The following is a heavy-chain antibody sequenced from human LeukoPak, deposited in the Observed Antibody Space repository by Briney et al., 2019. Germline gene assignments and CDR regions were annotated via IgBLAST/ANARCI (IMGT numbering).Heavy chain of an antibody. J-gene: IGHJ5*02. CDR3: ARALRAVSPNWFDP. CDR2: IYYSGSA. V-gene: IGHV4-30-4*01. Sequence: PSETLSLTCTVSGGSISNYYWSWIRQSPGKGLEWIGYIYYSGSAYYNPSLKSRVSISVDTSANQFSLHLSSVTAADTAVYYCARALRAVSPNWFDPWGQGTLVTVSS. CDR1: GGSISNYY. D-gene: IGHD6-19*01.